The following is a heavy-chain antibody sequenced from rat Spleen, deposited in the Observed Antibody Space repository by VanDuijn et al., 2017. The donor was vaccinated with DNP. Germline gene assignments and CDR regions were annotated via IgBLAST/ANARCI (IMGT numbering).Heavy chain of an antibody. Sequence: EVQLVESGGGLVQPGRSLKLSCAASGFTFSDYNMAWVRQVPKKGLEWVATIIYDGTRTYYRDSVQGRFTISRDNAESTLYLHMDSLGSEDTATYYCATLGSIVTTDYWGQGVMVTVSS. J-gene: IGHJ2*01. CDR1: GFTFSDYN. CDR2: IIYDGTRT. CDR3: ATLGSIVTTDY. D-gene: IGHD1-10*01. V-gene: IGHV5S10*01.